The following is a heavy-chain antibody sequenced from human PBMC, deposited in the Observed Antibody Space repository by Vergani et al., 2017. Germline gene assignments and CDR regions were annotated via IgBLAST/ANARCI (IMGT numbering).Heavy chain of an antibody. CDR3: AKGFFGNWVINLAWLDY. CDR1: GFTFSNYA. Sequence: EVQLLESGGGLVQPGGSLRLSCAASGFTFSNYAMSWVRQAPGKGLEWVSAISGSGGSTYYADSVKGRFTISRDNSKNTLYLQMNSLRAEDTAVYYCAKGFFGNWVINLAWLDYGGQGTLVTVSS. D-gene: IGHD2-21*01. V-gene: IGHV3-23*01. J-gene: IGHJ4*02. CDR2: ISGSGGST.